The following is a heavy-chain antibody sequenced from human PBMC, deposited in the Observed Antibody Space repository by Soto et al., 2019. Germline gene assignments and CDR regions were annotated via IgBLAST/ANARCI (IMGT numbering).Heavy chain of an antibody. V-gene: IGHV4-30-2*01. J-gene: IGHJ4*02. CDR1: GGSISSGGYS. D-gene: IGHD4-17*01. CDR2: IYHSGST. CDR3: ARGGKTVTTFDN. Sequence: QLQLQESGSGLVKPSQTLSLTCAVSGGSISSGGYSWSWLRPPPGKGLEWIGYIYHSGSTYYNPSLRSRVTISVDRSKNQFSLKLSSVPAADTAVDYCARGGKTVTTFDNWGQGTLVTVSS.